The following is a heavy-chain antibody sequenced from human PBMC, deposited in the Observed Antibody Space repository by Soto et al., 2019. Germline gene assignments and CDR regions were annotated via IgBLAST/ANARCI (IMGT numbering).Heavy chain of an antibody. CDR3: TRQGCDATGYGMDV. V-gene: IGHV3-73*01. CDR1: GLTLSASA. D-gene: IGHD1-26*01. J-gene: IGHJ6*02. Sequence: GGSLRLSCAASGLTLSASAIHWVRQASGKGLEWVGRIRSKANSYATTYAASVKGRFTISEDDSKNTAHLQMNSLKTEDTAVYYCTRQGCDATGYGMDVWGQGTTVTVSS. CDR2: IRSKANSYAT.